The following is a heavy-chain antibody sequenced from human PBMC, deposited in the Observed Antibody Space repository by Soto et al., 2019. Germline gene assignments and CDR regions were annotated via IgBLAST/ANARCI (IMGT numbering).Heavy chain of an antibody. CDR3: ARETEKFDY. V-gene: IGHV1-3*01. CDR2: INADKGDR. J-gene: IGHJ4*02. Sequence: ASVKVSCKASGYTFISYGLHWVRQAPGQRLEWMGWINADKGDRKYSPQLQGRITITRDTSASTVYMELSSLRYEDTAVYFCARETEKFDYWGRGTLVTVSS. CDR1: GYTFISYG.